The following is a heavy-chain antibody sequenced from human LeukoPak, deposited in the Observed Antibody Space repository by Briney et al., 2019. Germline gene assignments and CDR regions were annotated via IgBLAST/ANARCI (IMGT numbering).Heavy chain of an antibody. V-gene: IGHV4-59*01. CDR1: GGSISSYY. D-gene: IGHD6-19*01. Sequence: SETLSLTCTVSGGSISSYYWSWIRQPPGKGLEWIGYIYYSGSTNYNPSLRSRVTISVDTSKNQFSLKLSSVTAADTAVYYCARDLAVAGMGFDPWGQGTLVTVSS. J-gene: IGHJ5*02. CDR3: ARDLAVAGMGFDP. CDR2: IYYSGST.